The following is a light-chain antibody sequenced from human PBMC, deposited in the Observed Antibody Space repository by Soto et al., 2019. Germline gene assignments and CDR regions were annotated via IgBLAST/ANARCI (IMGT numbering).Light chain of an antibody. J-gene: IGLJ2*01. CDR3: QSADSSGTVV. CDR2: KDS. CDR1: ALTKQY. V-gene: IGLV3-25*03. Sequence: SYELTQPASVSVSPGQTARITCSGDALTKQYAHWYQQKPGQAPVVVIYKDSERPSGIPERLSGSSSGTTVTLTISGVQAEDEADYYCQSADSSGTVVFGGGTKLTVL.